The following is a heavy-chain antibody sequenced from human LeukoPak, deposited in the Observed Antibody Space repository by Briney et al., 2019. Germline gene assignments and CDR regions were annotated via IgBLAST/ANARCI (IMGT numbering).Heavy chain of an antibody. D-gene: IGHD2-2*02. Sequence: GGSLRLSCVVSGFTFSRSWMTWVRQAPGKGLEWVANINQDGSEKYYVDSVKGRLTISRDNAKNSLYLQMNSLGAEDTAVYYCARGGYCNSISCYNWYFDLWGRGTLVTVSS. CDR3: ARGGYCNSISCYNWYFDL. CDR2: INQDGSEK. V-gene: IGHV3-7*01. CDR1: GFTFSRSW. J-gene: IGHJ2*01.